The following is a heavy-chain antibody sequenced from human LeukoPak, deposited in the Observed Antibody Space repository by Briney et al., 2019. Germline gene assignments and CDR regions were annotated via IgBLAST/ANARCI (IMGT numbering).Heavy chain of an antibody. J-gene: IGHJ4*02. V-gene: IGHV1-2*02. CDR3: ARAPLGLPFDY. CDR2: INPNSGGT. CDR1: GYTFSNYG. Sequence: ASVKVSCKASGYTFSNYGISWVRQAPGQGLEWMAWINPNSGGTNYAQKFQGRVTMTRDTSISTAYMELSRLTSDDTAVYYCARAPLGLPFDYWGQGSLVTVS.